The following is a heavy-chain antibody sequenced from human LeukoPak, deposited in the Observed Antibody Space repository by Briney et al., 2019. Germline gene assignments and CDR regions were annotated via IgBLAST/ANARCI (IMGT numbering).Heavy chain of an antibody. CDR3: ARVEYSGNGNLY. Sequence: GGSLRLSCGASGFTFTRFWMNWVRQAPGKGLEWVANINRDGSGKYYLPSVRGRFTISKDDAKDSLYLQMDSLRPEDTAIYYCARVEYSGNGNLYWGQGTLVTVSS. D-gene: IGHD1-26*01. J-gene: IGHJ4*02. CDR1: GFTFTRFW. V-gene: IGHV3-7*03. CDR2: INRDGSGK.